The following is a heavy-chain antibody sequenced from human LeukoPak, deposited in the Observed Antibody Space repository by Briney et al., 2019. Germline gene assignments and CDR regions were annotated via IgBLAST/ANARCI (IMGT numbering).Heavy chain of an antibody. J-gene: IGHJ4*02. D-gene: IGHD3-3*01. V-gene: IGHV3-30*02. Sequence: GGSLRLSCAASGFTFSSYGMHWVRQAPGKGLEWVAFIRYDGSNKYYADSVKGRFTISRDNSKNTLYLQMNSLRAEDTAVYYCAKEGPSLSWSGNYFDYWGQGTLVTVSS. CDR2: IRYDGSNK. CDR3: AKEGPSLSWSGNYFDY. CDR1: GFTFSSYG.